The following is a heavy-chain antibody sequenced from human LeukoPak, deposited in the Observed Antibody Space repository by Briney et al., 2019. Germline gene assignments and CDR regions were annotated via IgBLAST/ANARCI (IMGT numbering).Heavy chain of an antibody. V-gene: IGHV3-15*01. CDR3: TTDAPWIQLWFGGY. D-gene: IGHD5-18*01. J-gene: IGHJ4*02. CDR1: GFTLSNAW. Sequence: GGSLRLSCAASGFTLSNAWMSWVRQAPGKGLEWVGRIKSKTDGGTTDYAAPMKGRFTISRDDSKNTLYLQMNSLKTEDTAVYYCTTDAPWIQLWFGGYWGQGTLVTVSS. CDR2: IKSKTDGGTT.